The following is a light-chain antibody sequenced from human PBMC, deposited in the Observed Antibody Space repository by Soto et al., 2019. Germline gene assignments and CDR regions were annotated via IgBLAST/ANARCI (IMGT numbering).Light chain of an antibody. V-gene: IGKV3-20*01. CDR2: DAS. CDR3: QQYGSSPRT. Sequence: DIVLTQSPATLSLSRGERATLSCRASQSVSTYLAWYQQKPGQAPRLLIYDASNRATGIPTRFSGSGSGTDFTLTISRLEPEDFAVYYCQQYGSSPRTFGPGTKVDIK. J-gene: IGKJ3*01. CDR1: QSVSTY.